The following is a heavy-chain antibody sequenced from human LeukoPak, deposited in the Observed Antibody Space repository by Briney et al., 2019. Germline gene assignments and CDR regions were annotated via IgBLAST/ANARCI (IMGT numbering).Heavy chain of an antibody. CDR1: GFTFSTFA. D-gene: IGHD6-6*01. CDR3: ARVVVSSSSDYFDY. V-gene: IGHV3-30*03. CDR2: ISHDGSNK. J-gene: IGHJ4*02. Sequence: PGGSLRLSCAASGFTFSTFAMSWVRQAPGKGLEWVAVISHDGSNKYYADSAKGRFTISRDNSKNTLYLQMNSLRAEDTAVYYCARVVVSSSSDYFDYWGQGTLVTVSS.